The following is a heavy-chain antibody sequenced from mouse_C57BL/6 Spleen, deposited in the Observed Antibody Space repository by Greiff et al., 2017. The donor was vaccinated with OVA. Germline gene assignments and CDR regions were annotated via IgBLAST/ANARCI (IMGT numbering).Heavy chain of an antibody. CDR2: IYPGSGST. Sequence: QVQLQQPGAELVKPGASVKMSCKASGYTFTSYWITWVKQRPGQGLEWIGDIYPGSGSTNYNEKFKSKATLTVDTSSSTAYMQLSSLTSEDSAGYYCARWGLYYGSSYRYFDVWGTGTTVTVSS. CDR3: ARWGLYYGSSYRYFDV. V-gene: IGHV1-55*01. D-gene: IGHD1-1*01. CDR1: GYTFTSYW. J-gene: IGHJ1*03.